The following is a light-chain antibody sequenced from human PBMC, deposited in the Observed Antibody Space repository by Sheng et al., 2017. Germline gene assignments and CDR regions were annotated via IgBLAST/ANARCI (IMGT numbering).Light chain of an antibody. CDR3: QAWADSAVI. CDR2: QDS. V-gene: IGLV3-1*01. J-gene: IGLJ2*01. CDR1: NLGQRY. Sequence: SYELTQPPSMSVSPGQTATITCSGDNLGQRYTSWYQQRPGQSPVLVIYQDSKRPSGIPARFSGSNSGSTATLTISGTQATDEVDYYCQAWADSAVIFGAGTKVTV.